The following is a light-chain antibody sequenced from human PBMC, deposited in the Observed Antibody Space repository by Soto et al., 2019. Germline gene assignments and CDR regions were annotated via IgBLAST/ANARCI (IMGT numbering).Light chain of an antibody. V-gene: IGLV2-14*03. Sequence: QSALTQPASVSGSPGQSITISFTGTSSDIGFYNYVSWYQQYPGKAPNLLIYGVTNRPSGVSYRFSGSKSGSTASLTISGLRDEDEADYYCSSYSTSVFYVFGTGTKLTVL. CDR3: SSYSTSVFYV. CDR2: GVT. J-gene: IGLJ1*01. CDR1: SSDIGFYNY.